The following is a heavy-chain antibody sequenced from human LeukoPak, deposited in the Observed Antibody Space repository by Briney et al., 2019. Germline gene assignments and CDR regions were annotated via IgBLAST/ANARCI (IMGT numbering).Heavy chain of an antibody. Sequence: GGSLRLSCAASGFTFSDYYMSWIRQAPGKGLEWVSDISSSGSTIYYADSVKGRFTISRDNAKNSLYLHMNSLRAEDTAVYYCARDFPPSHYSSGWYWSRTGRRRDYYFDYWGQGTLVTVSS. CDR1: GFTFSDYY. D-gene: IGHD6-19*01. CDR2: ISSSGSTI. V-gene: IGHV3-11*04. CDR3: ARDFPPSHYSSGWYWSRTGRRRDYYFDY. J-gene: IGHJ4*02.